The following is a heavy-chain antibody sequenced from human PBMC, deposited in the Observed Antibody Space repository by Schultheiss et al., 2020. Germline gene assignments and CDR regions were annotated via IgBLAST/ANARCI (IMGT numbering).Heavy chain of an antibody. Sequence: SETLSLTCAVYGGSFSGYYWSWIRQPPGKGLEWIGEINHSGSTYYNPSLKSRVTISVDTSKNQFSLKLNSVTPEDTAVYYCARGCYGGYYYYYYMDVWGKGTTVTVSS. CDR2: INHSGST. J-gene: IGHJ6*03. D-gene: IGHD3-16*01. CDR3: ARGCYGGYYYYYYMDV. CDR1: GGSFSGYY. V-gene: IGHV4-34*01.